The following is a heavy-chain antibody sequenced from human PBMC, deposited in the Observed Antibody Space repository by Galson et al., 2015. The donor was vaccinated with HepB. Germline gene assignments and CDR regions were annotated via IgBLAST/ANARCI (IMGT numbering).Heavy chain of an antibody. CDR1: GGTFSSYT. CDR3: ASHYYGSGSYYKLKGRFDP. Sequence: SVKVSCKASGGTFSSYTISWVRQAPGQGLEWMGRIIPILGIANYAQKFQGRVTITADKSTSTAYIELSSLRSEDTAVYYCASHYYGSGSYYKLKGRFDPWGQGTLVTVSS. CDR2: IIPILGIA. D-gene: IGHD3-10*01. V-gene: IGHV1-69*02. J-gene: IGHJ5*02.